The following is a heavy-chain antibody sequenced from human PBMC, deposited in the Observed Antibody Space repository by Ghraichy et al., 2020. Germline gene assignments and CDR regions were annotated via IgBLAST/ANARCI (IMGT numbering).Heavy chain of an antibody. J-gene: IGHJ4*02. V-gene: IGHV3-74*01. Sequence: GGSLRLSCAASGFTFSSYWMHWVRQAPGKGLVWVSRIKSDGSSTGYADSGKGRFTIPRDNAKNTLYLQMNSLSAEDTAVYYFARGEVATVYWGQGTLVTVSS. CDR2: IKSDGSST. D-gene: IGHD5-24*01. CDR3: ARGEVATVY. CDR1: GFTFSSYW.